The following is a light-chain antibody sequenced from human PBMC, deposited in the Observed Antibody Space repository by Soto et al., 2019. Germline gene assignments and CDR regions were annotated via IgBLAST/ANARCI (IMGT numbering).Light chain of an antibody. CDR1: QSIGSN. Sequence: EIVMTQSPATLSVSPGARATLSCRASQSIGSNVAWYQQRPGQVPRLLICGASTRATGIPARFSASGSGTEFTLTITGLQSEDSAIYHCQQYDDWPPITFGQGTRLEIK. CDR3: QQYDDWPPIT. V-gene: IGKV3-15*01. J-gene: IGKJ5*01. CDR2: GAS.